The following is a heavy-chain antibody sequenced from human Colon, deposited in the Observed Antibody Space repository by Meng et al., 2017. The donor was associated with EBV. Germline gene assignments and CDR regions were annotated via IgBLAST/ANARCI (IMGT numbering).Heavy chain of an antibody. J-gene: IGHJ2*01. CDR2: VYNTGST. V-gene: IGHV4-39*07. CDR3: ARGQYSSTFPGYWYFDL. D-gene: IGHD2-2*01. CDR1: GGANGNSDYY. Sequence: VSGPGLVKPPEPLSVICSVSGGANGNSDYYWAWIRQPPGKGLEWIGSVYNTGSTYHNPSLRSRLTISLGTSKTQFSLNLNSVTAADTAVYYCARGQYSSTFPGYWYFDLWGRGTLVTVSS.